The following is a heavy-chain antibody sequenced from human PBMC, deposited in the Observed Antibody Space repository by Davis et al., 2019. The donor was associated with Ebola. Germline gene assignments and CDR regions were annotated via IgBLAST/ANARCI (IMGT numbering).Heavy chain of an antibody. V-gene: IGHV1-24*01. J-gene: IGHJ6*03. CDR3: ARDKGDSSSWYRYYYYMDV. CDR1: GYTLTELS. Sequence: ASVKVSCKVSGYTLTELSRHWVRQAPGKGLEWMGGFDPEDGETIYAQKFQGRVTMTEDTSTDTAYMELSSLRSDDTAVYYCARDKGDSSSWYRYYYYMDVWGKGTTVTVSS. D-gene: IGHD6-13*01. CDR2: FDPEDGET.